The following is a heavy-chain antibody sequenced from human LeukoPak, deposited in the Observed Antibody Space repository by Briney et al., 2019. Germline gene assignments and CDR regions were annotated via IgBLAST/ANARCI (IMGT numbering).Heavy chain of an antibody. CDR3: ARDPEKWIQGSGWFDP. Sequence: PGGSLRLSCAASGFTFSSYWMHWVRQAPGKGLVWVPRINSDGSSTSYADSVKGRFTISRDNAKNTLYLQMNSLRAEDTAVYYCARDPEKWIQGSGWFDPWGQGTLVTVSS. V-gene: IGHV3-74*01. J-gene: IGHJ5*02. CDR1: GFTFSSYW. CDR2: INSDGSST. D-gene: IGHD5-18*01.